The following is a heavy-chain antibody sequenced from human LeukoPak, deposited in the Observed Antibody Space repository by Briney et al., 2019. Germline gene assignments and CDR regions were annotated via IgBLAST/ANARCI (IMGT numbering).Heavy chain of an antibody. J-gene: IGHJ6*02. CDR1: GYTFTGYH. Sequence: ASVKVSCKASGYTFTGYHLHWVRQAPGQGLEWMGWINPNSGGTNYAQKFQGRVTMTRDTSTSTVYMELSSLRSEDTAVYYCARDLVVRGAMDVWGQGTTVTVSS. CDR3: ARDLVVRGAMDV. D-gene: IGHD3-10*01. V-gene: IGHV1-2*02. CDR2: INPNSGGT.